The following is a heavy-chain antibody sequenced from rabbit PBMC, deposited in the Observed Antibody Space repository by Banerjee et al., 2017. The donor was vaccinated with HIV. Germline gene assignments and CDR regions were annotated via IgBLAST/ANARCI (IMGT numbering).Heavy chain of an antibody. CDR2: INTATAKA. CDR3: ARDGGNGYIMDRLDL. V-gene: IGHV1S45*01. D-gene: IGHD1-1*01. CDR1: GFSFSDRDV. J-gene: IGHJ5*01. Sequence: QEQLEESGGGLVKPEGSLTLTCKASGFSFSDRDVMCWVRQAPGKGLEWIACINTATAKAVYASWAKGRFTISRTSSTTVTLQMTSLTAADTATYFCARDGGNGYIMDRLDLWGPGTLVTVS.